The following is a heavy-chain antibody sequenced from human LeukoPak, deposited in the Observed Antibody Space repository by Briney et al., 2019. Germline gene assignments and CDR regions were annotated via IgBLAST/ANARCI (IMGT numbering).Heavy chain of an antibody. CDR2: INPSSGGT. CDR3: ARDLRSWGSYRPDHPFDY. Sequence: GASVKVSCKASGYTFTGYYMHWVRQAPGQGLEWMGWINPSSGGTNYAQKFQGRVTMTRDTSISTAYMELSRLRSDDTAVYYCARDLRSWGSYRPDHPFDYWGQGTLVTVSS. D-gene: IGHD3-16*02. J-gene: IGHJ4*02. V-gene: IGHV1-2*02. CDR1: GYTFTGYY.